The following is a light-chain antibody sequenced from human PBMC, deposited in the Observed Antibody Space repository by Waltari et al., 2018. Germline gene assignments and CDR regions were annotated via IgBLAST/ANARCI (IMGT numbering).Light chain of an antibody. J-gene: IGLJ2*01. Sequence: QSAPTQPRSVSGSPGQSVTISCTGTSSDVGGNNYVSWYQQHPGKAPKLMIYEVSKRSAGVPDRFSGSKSGNMASLTISGLQAEDEADYYCCSYAGTYTLVFGGGTKLTVL. CDR3: CSYAGTYTLV. CDR2: EVS. CDR1: SSDVGGNNY. V-gene: IGLV2-11*01.